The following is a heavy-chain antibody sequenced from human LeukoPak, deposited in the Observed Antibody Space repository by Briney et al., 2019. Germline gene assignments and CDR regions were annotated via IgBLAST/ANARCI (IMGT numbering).Heavy chain of an antibody. CDR1: GGTFSSYA. CDR3: ARGWGNYYDSSGYYQTGPFDY. Sequence: SVKVSCKASGGTFSSYAISWVRQAPGQGLEWMGRIIPILGIANYAQKFQGRVTITADKSTSTAYMELSSLRSEDTAAYYCARGWGNYYDSSGYYQTGPFDYWGQGTLVTVSS. J-gene: IGHJ4*02. D-gene: IGHD3-22*01. V-gene: IGHV1-69*04. CDR2: IIPILGIA.